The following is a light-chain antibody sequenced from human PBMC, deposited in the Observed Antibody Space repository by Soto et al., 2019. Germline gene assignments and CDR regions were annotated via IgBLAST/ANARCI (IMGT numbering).Light chain of an antibody. J-gene: IGKJ2*01. Sequence: DVVMTQSPLSLPVTLGQPASISCRSSQSIVYSDGNAYLSWFQQRPGQSPRRLIYKAFNRDSGVPEKFSGRGAGTDFTMKISRGEAEDVWVYFCMQGTHLPPVTFGQGTKLEIK. CDR1: QSIVYSDGNAY. CDR3: MQGTHLPPVT. V-gene: IGKV2-30*01. CDR2: KAF.